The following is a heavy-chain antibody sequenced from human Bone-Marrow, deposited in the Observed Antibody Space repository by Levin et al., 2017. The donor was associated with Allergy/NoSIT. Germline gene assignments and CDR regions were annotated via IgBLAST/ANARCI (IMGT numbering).Heavy chain of an antibody. Sequence: GGSLRLSCTASGFSFRSYSMNWVRQAPGKGLEWVSYISSSDYYIFYADSVKGRFTISRDNAKNSLDLQMNSLRAEDTAIYYCVRLGYDSMYNWFDLWGQGILVTVSS. CDR1: GFSFRSYS. CDR3: VRLGYDSMYNWFDL. J-gene: IGHJ5*02. V-gene: IGHV3-21*01. D-gene: IGHD3-22*01. CDR2: ISSSDYYI.